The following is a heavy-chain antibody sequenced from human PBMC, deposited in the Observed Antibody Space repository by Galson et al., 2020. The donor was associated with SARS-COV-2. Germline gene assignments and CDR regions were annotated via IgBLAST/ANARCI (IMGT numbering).Heavy chain of an antibody. Sequence: SQASETLSLTCAVYGGSFSDHYWTWVRQSPEKGLAWIGEIDHSGSANYNPSLNSRFTISVDTSKNQFSLRLNSVTAADAGVYYCATRLPTNYWSRGTPVTVSS. D-gene: IGHD3-16*01. CDR3: ATRLPTNY. V-gene: IGHV4-34*01. J-gene: IGHJ4*02. CDR1: GGSFSDHY. CDR2: IDHSGSA.